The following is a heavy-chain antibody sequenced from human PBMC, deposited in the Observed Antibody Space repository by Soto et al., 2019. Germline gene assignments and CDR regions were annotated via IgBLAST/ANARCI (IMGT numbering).Heavy chain of an antibody. Sequence: SVKVSCKVSGYTLTELSMHWVRQAPGKGLEWMGGFDPEDGETIYAQKFQGRVTMTEDTSTDTAYMELSSLRSEDTAVYYCATDHAYEAPGEFDYWGQGTLVTVSS. D-gene: IGHD2-21*01. CDR2: FDPEDGET. J-gene: IGHJ4*02. CDR3: ATDHAYEAPGEFDY. V-gene: IGHV1-24*01. CDR1: GYTLTELS.